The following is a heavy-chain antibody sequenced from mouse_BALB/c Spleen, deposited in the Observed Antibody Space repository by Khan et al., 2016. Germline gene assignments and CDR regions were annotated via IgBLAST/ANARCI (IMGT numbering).Heavy chain of an antibody. CDR2: IDPENGNT. CDR1: GFNIKDYY. J-gene: IGHJ3*01. CDR3: ARPYYGNYAWFAY. D-gene: IGHD2-10*01. V-gene: IGHV14-1*02. Sequence: VQLQQSGAELVRPGALVKLSCKASGFNIKDYYMHWVKQRPEQGLEWIGWIDPENGNTIYDPKFQGKASITADTTSNTAYLQLSRLTSEDTAVDYCARPYYGNYAWFAYWGQGTLVTVSA.